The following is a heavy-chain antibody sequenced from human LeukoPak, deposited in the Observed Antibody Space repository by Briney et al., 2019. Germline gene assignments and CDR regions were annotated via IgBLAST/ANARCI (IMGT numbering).Heavy chain of an antibody. CDR1: GYSFTSYW. D-gene: IGHD6-19*01. CDR3: ARVTPWRSGWYVFDY. V-gene: IGHV5-51*01. CDR2: IYPGDSDT. J-gene: IGHJ4*02. Sequence: GESLKISCKGSGYSFTSYWIGWVRQMPGKGLEWMGIIYPGDSDTRYSPSFQGQVTISADKSISTAYLQWSSLKASDTAMYYCARVTPWRSGWYVFDYWGLGTLVTVSS.